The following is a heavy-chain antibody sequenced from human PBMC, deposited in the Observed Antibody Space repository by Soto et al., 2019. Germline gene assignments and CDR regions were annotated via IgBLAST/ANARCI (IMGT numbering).Heavy chain of an antibody. J-gene: IGHJ6*02. D-gene: IGHD2-21*02. CDR1: GGSISSYY. V-gene: IGHV4-59*01. Sequence: QVRLQESGPGLVKPSETLSLTCTVSGGSISSYYWSWIRQPPGKGLEWIGYMYNTGSTIYNPSLKIGVTISVDTSKNQFSLTLTSVTAADTAVYYCARDLWGYCGADCYPLDVWGQGTTVTVSS. CDR3: ARDLWGYCGADCYPLDV. CDR2: MYNTGST.